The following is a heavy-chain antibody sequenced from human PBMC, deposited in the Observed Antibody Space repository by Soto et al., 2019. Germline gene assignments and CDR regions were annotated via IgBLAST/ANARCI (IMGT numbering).Heavy chain of an antibody. D-gene: IGHD1-26*01. CDR1: GFSFSSFA. CDR3: AKGVELDV. CDR2: IGDSGAST. Sequence: EVLLLESGGGLVQPGGSLRLSCEASGFSFSSFAMNWVRQAPGKGLEWVSAIGDSGASTYYADSVKGRFTISRDNSRNALYLQLISLRAEVTAVYYCAKGVELDVWGNGTTVTVSS. V-gene: IGHV3-23*01. J-gene: IGHJ6*04.